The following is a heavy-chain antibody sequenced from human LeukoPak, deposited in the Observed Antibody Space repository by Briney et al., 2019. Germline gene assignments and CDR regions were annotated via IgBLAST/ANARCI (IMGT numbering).Heavy chain of an antibody. CDR3: ARAVAGKYYFDY. Sequence: SETLSLTCTISGGSVSDYYWSWIRQSPGKGLEWIGYIYHTGSTNYNPSLKSRVTISVDTSKNQFSLKLSSVTAADTAVYYCARAVAGKYYFDYWGQGTLVTVSS. V-gene: IGHV4-59*02. J-gene: IGHJ4*02. CDR1: GGSVSDYY. D-gene: IGHD6-19*01. CDR2: IYHTGST.